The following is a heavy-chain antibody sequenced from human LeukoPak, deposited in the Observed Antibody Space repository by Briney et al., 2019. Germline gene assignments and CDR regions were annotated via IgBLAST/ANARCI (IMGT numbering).Heavy chain of an antibody. CDR2: INHSGST. CDR1: GFTFSSYW. D-gene: IGHD3-22*01. CDR3: ARKTMIVVVNWFDP. J-gene: IGHJ5*02. Sequence: GSLRLSCAASGFTFSSYWMSWIRQPPGKGLEWIGEINHSGSTNYNPSLKSRVTISVDTSKNQFSLKLSSVTAADTAVYYCARKTMIVVVNWFDPWGQGTLVTVSS. V-gene: IGHV4-34*01.